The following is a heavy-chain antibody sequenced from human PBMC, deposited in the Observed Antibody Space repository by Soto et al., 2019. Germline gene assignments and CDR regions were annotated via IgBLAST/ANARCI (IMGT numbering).Heavy chain of an antibody. CDR2: INPGTGAT. CDR3: ARDHIAAADTYALDI. Sequence: GASVKVSCKASGHTFSSYYMHWVRQAPGQGLEWVGLINPGTGATTYAQKFQGRATMTSDTSTSTVYMELRSLTSEDTAVYYCARDHIAAADTYALDIWGQGTMVTV. J-gene: IGHJ3*02. CDR1: GHTFSSYY. D-gene: IGHD6-25*01. V-gene: IGHV1-46*01.